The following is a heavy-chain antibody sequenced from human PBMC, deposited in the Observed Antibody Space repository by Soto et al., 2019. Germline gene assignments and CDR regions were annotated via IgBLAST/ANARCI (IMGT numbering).Heavy chain of an antibody. Sequence: GGSLRLSCAASGFTFSRYGMHWVRQAPGRGLEWVAVISYDGSNKYYADSVKGRFTISRDNSKNTLYLQMNSLRAEDTAVYYCAKVGERWLQFKLRDAFDIWGQGTMVSVSS. V-gene: IGHV3-30*18. D-gene: IGHD5-12*01. J-gene: IGHJ3*02. CDR1: GFTFSRYG. CDR3: AKVGERWLQFKLRDAFDI. CDR2: ISYDGSNK.